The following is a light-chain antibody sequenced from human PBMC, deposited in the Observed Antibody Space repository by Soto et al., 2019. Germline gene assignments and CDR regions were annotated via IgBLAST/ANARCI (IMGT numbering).Light chain of an antibody. Sequence: QSALTQPPSASGSPGQSVTISCTGTSSDVAGYNYVSWYQHHPGKAPKLMIYEVNNRPSGVSNRFSGSKSGNTASLTISGLQPEDEADYYCLSYTSANTRVFGGGTKLTVL. CDR2: EVN. V-gene: IGLV2-14*01. CDR3: LSYTSANTRV. CDR1: SSDVAGYNY. J-gene: IGLJ3*02.